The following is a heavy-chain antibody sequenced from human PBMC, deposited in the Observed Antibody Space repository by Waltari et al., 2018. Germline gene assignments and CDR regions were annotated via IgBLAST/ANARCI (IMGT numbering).Heavy chain of an antibody. J-gene: IGHJ6*03. CDR3: ARTSVQDQYFMDV. D-gene: IGHD2-2*01. CDR2: IDPSDSYT. Sequence: EEQLVQSGAEVKKPGESLTISCKGSGYTFTNYWITWVRQMPGKGLEWMGRIDPSDSYTNYSPSFQGHVTISTDWSTSTAHLQWSSLTASDTAIYYCARTSVQDQYFMDVWGKGTTVTVSS. V-gene: IGHV5-10-1*01. CDR1: GYTFTNYW.